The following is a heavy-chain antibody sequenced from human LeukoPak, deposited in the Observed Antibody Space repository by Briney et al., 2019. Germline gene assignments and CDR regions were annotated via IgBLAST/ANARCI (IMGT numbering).Heavy chain of an antibody. J-gene: IGHJ4*02. CDR2: IKSKTYGGTT. D-gene: IGHD4-17*01. Sequence: GGSLRLSCAASGFTVSSNYMSWVRQAPGKGLEWAGRIKSKTYGGTTDYAAPVKGRFTISRDDARNTLYLQMNSLKTDDTAVYYCTTLDNYGDRWGQGTLVSVSS. CDR3: TTLDNYGDR. CDR1: GFTVSSNY. V-gene: IGHV3-15*01.